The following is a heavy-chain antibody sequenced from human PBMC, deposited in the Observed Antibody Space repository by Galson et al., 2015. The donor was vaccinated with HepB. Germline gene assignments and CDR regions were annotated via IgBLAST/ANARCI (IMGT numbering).Heavy chain of an antibody. CDR3: ARFHPNYSPFDP. CDR2: ISYDGSNK. V-gene: IGHV3-30-3*01. D-gene: IGHD2-15*01. J-gene: IGHJ5*02. CDR1: GFTFSSYA. Sequence: SLRLSCAASGFTFSSYAMHWVRQAPGKGLEWVAVISYDGSNKYYADSVKGRFTISRDNSKNTLYLQMNSLRAEDTAVYYCARFHPNYSPFDPWGQGTLVTVSS.